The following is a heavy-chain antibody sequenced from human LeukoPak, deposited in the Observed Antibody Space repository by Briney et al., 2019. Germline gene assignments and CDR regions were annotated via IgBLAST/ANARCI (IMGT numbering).Heavy chain of an antibody. CDR2: IHPSTGHP. J-gene: IGHJ4*02. Sequence: ASVKVSCKASGYSFTNYAMNWVRQAPGKGLEFMGWIHPSTGHPAYAQGFSGRFAFSLDTSVTTTYLQISDLKAEDTAVYFCARALDSLGGLSLPDYWGQGTLVTVSS. CDR1: GYSFTNYA. V-gene: IGHV7-4-1*02. CDR3: ARALDSLGGLSLPDY. D-gene: IGHD3-16*02.